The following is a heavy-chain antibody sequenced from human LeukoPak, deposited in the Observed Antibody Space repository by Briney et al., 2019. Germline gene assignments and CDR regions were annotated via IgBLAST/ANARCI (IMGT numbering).Heavy chain of an antibody. J-gene: IGHJ4*02. V-gene: IGHV4-38-2*02. Sequence: SETLSLTCTVSGYSISSGYYWGWIRQPPGKGLEWIGSIYHSGSTYYNPSLKSRVTISVDTSKNQFSLKLSSVTAADTAVYYCATRQWELLFRGEGSFDYWGQGTLVTVSS. D-gene: IGHD1-26*01. CDR3: ATRQWELLFRGEGSFDY. CDR1: GYSISSGYY. CDR2: IYHSGST.